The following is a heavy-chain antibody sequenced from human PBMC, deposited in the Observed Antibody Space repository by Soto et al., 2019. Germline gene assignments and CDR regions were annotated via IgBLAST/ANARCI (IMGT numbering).Heavy chain of an antibody. Sequence: GGSLRRSCAASGFTFSSYAMSWVRQAPGKGLEWVSAISGSGGSTYYADSVKGRFTISRDNSKNTLYLQMNSQRAEDTAVYYCATAVIAVAGREFDYWGQGSLVTVSS. CDR3: ATAVIAVAGREFDY. CDR2: ISGSGGST. J-gene: IGHJ4*02. CDR1: GFTFSSYA. D-gene: IGHD6-19*01. V-gene: IGHV3-23*01.